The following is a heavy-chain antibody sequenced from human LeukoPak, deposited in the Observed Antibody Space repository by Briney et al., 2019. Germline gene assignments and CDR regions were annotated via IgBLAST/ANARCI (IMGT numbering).Heavy chain of an antibody. V-gene: IGHV3-23*01. CDR1: GFTFSSYA. J-gene: IGHJ5*02. CDR3: ARGEGSSSWYWGRYWFDP. D-gene: IGHD6-13*01. Sequence: GGSLRLSCAASGFTFSSYAMSWVRQAPGKGLEWVSAISGSGGSTYYADSVKGRFTISRDNSKNTLYLQMNSLRAEDTAVYYCARGEGSSSWYWGRYWFDPWGQGTLVTVSS. CDR2: ISGSGGST.